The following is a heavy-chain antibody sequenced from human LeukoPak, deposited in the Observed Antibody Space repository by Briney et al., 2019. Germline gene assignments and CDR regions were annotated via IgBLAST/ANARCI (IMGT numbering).Heavy chain of an antibody. Sequence: PGGSLRLSRAGSGFTFSTYAMSWVRQAPGKGLEWVSSISDNGYTTYYADSVRGRFTISRDNSKNTVYLQMIGLRGEDTAVYFCAKYYCDSSGYYDAAPLDSWGQGTLVTDFS. CDR2: ISDNGYTT. CDR1: GFTFSTYA. J-gene: IGHJ4*02. CDR3: AKYYCDSSGYYDAAPLDS. D-gene: IGHD3-22*01. V-gene: IGHV3-23*01.